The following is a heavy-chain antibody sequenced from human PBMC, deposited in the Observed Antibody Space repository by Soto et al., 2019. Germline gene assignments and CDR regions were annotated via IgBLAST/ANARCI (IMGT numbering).Heavy chain of an antibody. J-gene: IGHJ6*02. V-gene: IGHV1-46*02. CDR2: INPRDGST. D-gene: IGHD2-15*01. Sequence: ASVKVSCKASGYTFNSYYMHWVRQGPGQGLEWMGIINPRDGSTRYAQRFQDRLTMTRDTSTSTVYMELSSLRSEDTAVYYCARSYCSGGICYSEGSYSYHGMDVWGQGTTVTVSS. CDR1: GYTFNSYY. CDR3: ARSYCSGGICYSEGSYSYHGMDV.